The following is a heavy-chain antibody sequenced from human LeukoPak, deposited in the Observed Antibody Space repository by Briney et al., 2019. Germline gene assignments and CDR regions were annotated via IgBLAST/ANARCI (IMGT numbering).Heavy chain of an antibody. Sequence: QPGGSLRLSCAASGFTFSSYGMHWVRQAPGKGLEWVSTISASGGSTYYADFVKGRFTVSRDNSKNTLYLQMNSLRAEDTAVYYCARMPPVAGTFGLWAFDIWGQGTMVTVSS. CDR1: GFTFSSYG. CDR3: ARMPPVAGTFGLWAFDI. CDR2: ISASGGST. D-gene: IGHD6-19*01. V-gene: IGHV3-23*01. J-gene: IGHJ3*02.